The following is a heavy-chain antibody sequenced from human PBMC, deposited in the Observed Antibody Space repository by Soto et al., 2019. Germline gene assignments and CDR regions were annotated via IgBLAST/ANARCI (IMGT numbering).Heavy chain of an antibody. CDR2: MNPNSGNT. D-gene: IGHD2-15*01. V-gene: IGHV1-8*01. CDR3: ARGSRYCSGGSCYSLFDY. Sequence: ASVKVSCKASGYTFTSYDINWVRQATGQGLEWMGWMNPNSGNTGYAQKFQGRVTMTRNTSISTAYMELSSLRSEDTAVYYCARGSRYCSGGSCYSLFDYWGQGTLVTVSS. J-gene: IGHJ4*02. CDR1: GYTFTSYD.